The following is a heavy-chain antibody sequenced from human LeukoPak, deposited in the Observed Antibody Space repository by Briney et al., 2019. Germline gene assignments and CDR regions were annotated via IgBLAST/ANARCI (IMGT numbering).Heavy chain of an antibody. D-gene: IGHD2-21*02. V-gene: IGHV4-59*08. CDR2: IYYSGTT. Sequence: SETLSLTCTVSGGTITYYYWSWIRQPPGKGLEWIGYIYYSGTTNYNPSLKSRVTISVDTSKNQFSLKLNSVTAADTAVYYSARRLPYCGGDCYSDWYFDHWGRGTLVTVSS. CDR1: GGTITYYY. J-gene: IGHJ2*01. CDR3: ARRLPYCGGDCYSDWYFDH.